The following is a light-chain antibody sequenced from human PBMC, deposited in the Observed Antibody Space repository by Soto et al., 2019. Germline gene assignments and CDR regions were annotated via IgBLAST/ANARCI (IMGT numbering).Light chain of an antibody. V-gene: IGKV1-5*01. CDR2: DAS. CDR1: QSISSW. J-gene: IGKJ1*01. CDR3: QQYKGT. Sequence: DIQITQSPPTLSASVGDRVTITCRASQSISSWLAWYQQKPGKAPKLLVYDASSLESGVPSRFSGSGSGTEFTLTISSLQPDDFATYYCQQYKGTFGQGTKVDIK.